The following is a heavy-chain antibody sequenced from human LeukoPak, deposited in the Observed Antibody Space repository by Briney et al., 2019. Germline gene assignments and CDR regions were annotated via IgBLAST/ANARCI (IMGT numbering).Heavy chain of an antibody. D-gene: IGHD3-3*01. CDR3: ARDKMEWLLSARVAGAFDI. CDR2: IKQDGSEK. J-gene: IGHJ3*02. V-gene: IGHV3-7*01. CDR1: GFTFSSYW. Sequence: PGGSLRLSCAASGFTFSSYWMSWVRQAPGKGLEWVANIKQDGSEKYYVDSVKGRFTISRGNAKNSLYLQMNSLRAEDTAVYYCARDKMEWLLSARVAGAFDIWGQGTMVTVSS.